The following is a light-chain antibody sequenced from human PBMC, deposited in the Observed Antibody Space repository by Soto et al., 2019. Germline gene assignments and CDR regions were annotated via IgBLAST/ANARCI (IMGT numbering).Light chain of an antibody. Sequence: EIVWTQSPGTLSLSPGKRATLSCRASQSISSSYLAWYQQRPGQAPRLLIYGASSRATGIPDRFSGSGSGTEFTLTISSLQSEDFAVYYCQQYHTWPPLPFGQGTRLEIK. CDR3: QQYHTWPPLP. V-gene: IGKV3-20*01. CDR1: QSISSSY. CDR2: GAS. J-gene: IGKJ5*01.